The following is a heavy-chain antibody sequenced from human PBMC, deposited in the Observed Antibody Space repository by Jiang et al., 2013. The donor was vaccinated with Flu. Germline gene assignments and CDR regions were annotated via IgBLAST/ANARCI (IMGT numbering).Heavy chain of an antibody. J-gene: IGHJ4*02. V-gene: IGHV4-39*01. CDR2: LYYSGNT. CDR1: GGSVSSSSYY. CDR3: ARLRGGSCY. Sequence: GSGLVKPSETLSLTCTVSGGSVSSSSYYWAWIRQPPGKGLEWIGSLYYSGNTYYNPSLKSRVTISVDTSKNQFSLKLNSVTAADTAVYYCARLRGGSCYWGQGTLVTVSS. D-gene: IGHD2-15*01.